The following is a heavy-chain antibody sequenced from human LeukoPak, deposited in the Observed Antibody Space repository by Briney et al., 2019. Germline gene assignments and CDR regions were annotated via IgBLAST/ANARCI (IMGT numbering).Heavy chain of an antibody. CDR3: ARHKSLNLWADV. CDR1: GGSISSSSYY. V-gene: IGHV4-39*01. CDR2: IYDSGST. D-gene: IGHD3-10*01. Sequence: SETLSLTCTVSGGSISSSSYYWGWIRQPPGKGLEWIGSIYDSGSTYYNPSLRRRVTISVDTSESQFSLKLSSVTAADTALYYCARHKSLNLWADVWGQGTTVTVSS. J-gene: IGHJ6*02.